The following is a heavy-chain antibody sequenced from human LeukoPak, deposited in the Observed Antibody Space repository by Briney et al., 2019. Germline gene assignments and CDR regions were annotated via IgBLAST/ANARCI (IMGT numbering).Heavy chain of an antibody. D-gene: IGHD2-2*01. V-gene: IGHV1-69*05. CDR1: GYTFTSYG. CDR2: IIPIFGTA. Sequence: SVKVSCKASGYTFTSYGISWVRQAPGQGLEWMGGIIPIFGTANYAQKFQGRVTIITDESTSTAYMELSSLRSEDTAVYYCARDLNGIVVVPASRGYYYYMDVWGKGTTVTVSS. J-gene: IGHJ6*03. CDR3: ARDLNGIVVVPASRGYYYYMDV.